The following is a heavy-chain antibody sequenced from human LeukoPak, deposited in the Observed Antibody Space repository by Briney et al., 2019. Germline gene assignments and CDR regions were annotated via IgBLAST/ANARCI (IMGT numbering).Heavy chain of an antibody. Sequence: GGSLRLSCAAPGFIFDNYTIHWVRQAPGKGLEWVSLISGDGGSTFYADSVRGRFTISRDNTRKSLSLQMSSLRSEDTPLYYCARESETSGWYDYWGQGTLVTVSS. D-gene: IGHD6-19*01. V-gene: IGHV3-43*02. CDR3: ARESETSGWYDY. CDR2: ISGDGGST. J-gene: IGHJ4*02. CDR1: GFIFDNYT.